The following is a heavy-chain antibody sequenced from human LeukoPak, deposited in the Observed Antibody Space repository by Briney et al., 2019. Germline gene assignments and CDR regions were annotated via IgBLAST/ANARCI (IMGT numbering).Heavy chain of an antibody. V-gene: IGHV3-7*03. CDR1: GITFSNAW. Sequence: PGGSLRLSCVVSGITFSNAWMNWARQAPGKGLEWVASINHNGNVNYYVDSVKGRFTISRDNAKNSLYLQMSNLRAEDTAVYFCARGGGLDVWGQGATVTVSS. J-gene: IGHJ6*02. CDR3: ARGGGLDV. D-gene: IGHD3-16*01. CDR2: INHNGNVN.